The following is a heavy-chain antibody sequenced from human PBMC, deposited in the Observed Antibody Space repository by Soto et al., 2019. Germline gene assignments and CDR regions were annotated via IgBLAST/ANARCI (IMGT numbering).Heavy chain of an antibody. Sequence: GGSLRLSCAASGFTVSSNYMSWVRQAPGKGLEWVSVIYSGDNTYYADSVKGRFTISRDNSKNTLYLQMNSLRAEDTAVYYCARDPYGDSSFDSWGQGTLVTVSS. V-gene: IGHV3-66*01. CDR3: ARDPYGDSSFDS. CDR1: GFTVSSNY. D-gene: IGHD4-17*01. J-gene: IGHJ4*02. CDR2: IYSGDNT.